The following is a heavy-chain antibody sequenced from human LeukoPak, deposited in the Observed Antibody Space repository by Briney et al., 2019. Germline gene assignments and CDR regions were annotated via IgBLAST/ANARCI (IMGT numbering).Heavy chain of an antibody. V-gene: IGHV4-59*08. Sequence: SETLSLTCTVSGGSISNYYWSWIRQPPGKGLEWIGYIYYSGSTNYNPSLKSRVTISVDTSKNQFSLKLSSVTAADTAVYYCARHLGETYYYDSSGYSRGGDYYYYYGMDVWGQGTTVTVSS. CDR3: ARHLGETYYYDSSGYSRGGDYYYYYGMDV. J-gene: IGHJ6*02. CDR2: IYYSGST. CDR1: GGSISNYY. D-gene: IGHD3-22*01.